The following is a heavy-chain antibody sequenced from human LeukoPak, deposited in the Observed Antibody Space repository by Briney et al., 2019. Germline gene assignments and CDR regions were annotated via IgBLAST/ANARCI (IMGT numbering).Heavy chain of an antibody. J-gene: IGHJ4*02. CDR3: ARGWIQLWPTSFDY. CDR1: GFTFSSYA. Sequence: GRSLRLSCAASGFTFSSYAMHWVRQAPGRGLEWVAVISYDGSNKYYADSVKGRFTISRDNSKNTLYLQMNSLRAEDTAVYYCARGWIQLWPTSFDYWGQGTLVTVSS. D-gene: IGHD5-18*01. V-gene: IGHV3-30*04. CDR2: ISYDGSNK.